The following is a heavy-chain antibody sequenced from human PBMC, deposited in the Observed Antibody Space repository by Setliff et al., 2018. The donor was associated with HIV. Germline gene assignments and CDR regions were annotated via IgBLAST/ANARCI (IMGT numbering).Heavy chain of an antibody. D-gene: IGHD1-26*01. V-gene: IGHV4-34*01. CDR2: ISYSGTP. Sequence: PSETLSLTCAVYGESFNDYYWSWIRLPPGKGLDWIGYISYSGTPYYNPSLKSRVTISVDTSKNHFSLRLTSVTAADTAVYYCARRRPPPSGAYSQYYMDVWGKGTTVTVSS. CDR3: ARRRPPPSGAYSQYYMDV. CDR1: GESFNDYY. J-gene: IGHJ6*03.